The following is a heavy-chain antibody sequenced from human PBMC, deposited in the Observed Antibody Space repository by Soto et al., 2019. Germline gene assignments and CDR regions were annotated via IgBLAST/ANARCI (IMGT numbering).Heavy chain of an antibody. J-gene: IGHJ5*02. CDR2: IWYDGSNK. V-gene: IGHV3-33*01. CDR3: ARDFPRGSERPLGGFDP. CDR1: GFTCSSYG. D-gene: IGHD6-19*01. Sequence: RGSLRLSCAASGFTCSSYGMHWFRQAPGKGLEWVAVIWYDGSNKYYADSVKGRVTISRDNSKNTLYLQMNSLRAEDTAVYYCARDFPRGSERPLGGFDPWGQGTLVTVSS.